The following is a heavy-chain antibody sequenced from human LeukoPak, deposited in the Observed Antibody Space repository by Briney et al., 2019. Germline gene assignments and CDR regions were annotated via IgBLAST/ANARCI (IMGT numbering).Heavy chain of an antibody. Sequence: GGSLRLSCAASGFTFSSFAMNWGRQAPGKGLEWVSTMSGDATSTYYADSVKGRFTISRDNSKNTLYLQINSLRADDTAVYYCAKRTSGSSWYSSDSWGQGTLVTVSS. V-gene: IGHV3-23*01. CDR1: GFTFSSFA. J-gene: IGHJ4*02. CDR3: AKRTSGSSWYSSDS. D-gene: IGHD6-13*01. CDR2: MSGDATST.